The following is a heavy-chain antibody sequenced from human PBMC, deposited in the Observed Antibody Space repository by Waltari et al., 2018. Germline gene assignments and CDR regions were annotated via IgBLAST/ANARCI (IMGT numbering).Heavy chain of an antibody. D-gene: IGHD6-19*01. V-gene: IGHV3-74*03. CDR1: GFTYRSYW. CDR3: SGGEVTGTDF. CDR2: INLDGSST. Sequence: EVQLVESGGGLVQPGGSLRLSCAASGFTYRSYWMQWVRQAPGKGLVWVSRINLDGSSTTYADSVKGRFTISRDNAKNTLSLQMNSLRAEDTAVYYCSGGEVTGTDFWGQGTLVTVSS. J-gene: IGHJ4*02.